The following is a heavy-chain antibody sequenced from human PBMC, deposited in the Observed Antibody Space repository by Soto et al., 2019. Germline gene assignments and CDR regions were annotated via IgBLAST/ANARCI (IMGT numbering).Heavy chain of an antibody. Sequence: EVQVVESGGGLVQPGGSLRLSCAASGFSVTNNYMNWVRQAPGKGLEWVSIIDIGGNTYYADSVKDRFTISRDNSRNTLSLHMDGLRAEATAVYYCARGRGSTGYLGREHYFDYWGQGTLVTVSP. CDR1: GFSVTNNY. CDR2: IDIGGNT. CDR3: ARGRGSTGYLGREHYFDY. V-gene: IGHV3-66*01. J-gene: IGHJ4*02. D-gene: IGHD2-2*01.